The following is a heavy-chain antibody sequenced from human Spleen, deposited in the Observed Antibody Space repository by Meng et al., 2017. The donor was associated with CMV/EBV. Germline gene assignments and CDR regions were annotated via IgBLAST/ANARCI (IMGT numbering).Heavy chain of an antibody. D-gene: IGHD3-22*01. Sequence: GESLKISCAASGFTFSSYPMHWVRQAPGKGLEWVAIISYDGSNKFYADSVKGRFTISRDNSKNTLYLQMNSLRAEDTAVYYCANTGYYYDSSGYFSDIWGQGTMVTVSS. CDR2: ISYDGSNK. CDR3: ANTGYYYDSSGYFSDI. V-gene: IGHV3-30*04. CDR1: GFTFSSYP. J-gene: IGHJ3*02.